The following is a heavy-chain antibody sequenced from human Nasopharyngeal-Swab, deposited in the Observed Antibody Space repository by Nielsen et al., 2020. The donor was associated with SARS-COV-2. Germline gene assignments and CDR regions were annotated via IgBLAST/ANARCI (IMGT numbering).Heavy chain of an antibody. J-gene: IGHJ3*02. CDR2: INPNSGGT. Sequence: WVRQAPGQGLEWMGRINPNSGGTNYAQKFQDRVTMTRDTSISTAYMELSRLRSDDTAVYYCARGVYDSSGYLEVDAFDIWGQGTMVTVSS. V-gene: IGHV1-2*06. CDR3: ARGVYDSSGYLEVDAFDI. D-gene: IGHD3-22*01.